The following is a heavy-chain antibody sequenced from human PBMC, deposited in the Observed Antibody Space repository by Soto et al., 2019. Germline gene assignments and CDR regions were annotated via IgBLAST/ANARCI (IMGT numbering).Heavy chain of an antibody. CDR3: ARFVEGGRWLTLYFAY. CDR1: GGSISSSSYY. Sequence: QVQLQESGPGLVKPSETLSLTCTVSGGSISSSSYYWGWIRKPPGKGLEWIGSIVYSGSTYYNPSLKSRVTISIDTSQNQFSRKLSSVTAADAAVYYCARFVEGGRWLTLYFAYWGQGMLVTVSS. J-gene: IGHJ4*02. D-gene: IGHD4-17*01. V-gene: IGHV4-39*01. CDR2: IVYSGST.